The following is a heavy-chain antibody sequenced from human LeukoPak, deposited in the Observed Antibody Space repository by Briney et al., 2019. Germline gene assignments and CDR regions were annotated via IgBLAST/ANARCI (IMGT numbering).Heavy chain of an antibody. CDR2: ISGSGGST. CDR1: GFTFGSYA. V-gene: IGHV3-23*01. J-gene: IGHJ4*02. Sequence: GGSLRLSCAAFGFTFGSYAMSWVRQAPGKGLEWVSAISGSGGSTYYADSVKGRFTISRDNSKNTLYLQMNSLRAEDMAVYYCAKPLGRGYCSGGSCEADYWGQGTLVTVSS. D-gene: IGHD2-15*01. CDR3: AKPLGRGYCSGGSCEADY.